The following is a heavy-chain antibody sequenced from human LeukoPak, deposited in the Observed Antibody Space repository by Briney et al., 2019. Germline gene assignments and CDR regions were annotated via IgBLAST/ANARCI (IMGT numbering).Heavy chain of an antibody. V-gene: IGHV4-38-2*02. D-gene: IGHD3-22*01. CDR1: GYSISSGYY. J-gene: IGHJ3*02. CDR2: IDHSGST. CDR3: ARWDSSGYYFDAFDI. Sequence: PSETLSLTCTVSGYSISSGYYWGWTRQPPGKGVEWIGSIDHSGSTNYNPSLKSRVTISVDTSKNQFSLKLSSVTAADTAVYYCARWDSSGYYFDAFDIWGQGTMVTVSS.